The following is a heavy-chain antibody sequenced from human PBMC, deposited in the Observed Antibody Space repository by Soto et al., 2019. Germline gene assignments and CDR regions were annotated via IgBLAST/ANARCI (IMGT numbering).Heavy chain of an antibody. J-gene: IGHJ6*02. CDR3: ARHSPPMYDILTGTTLDPYYGMDV. V-gene: IGHV4-30-2*01. Sequence: SETLSLTCDVSGDTISTGGYTWAWIRQPPGEALEWIGHTYHSGNPYYNPSLKSRVIISVDRSKNQFSLKLSSVTAADTAVYYCARHSPPMYDILTGTTLDPYYGMDVWGQGTTVTVS. D-gene: IGHD3-9*01. CDR2: TYHSGNP. CDR1: GDTISTGGYT.